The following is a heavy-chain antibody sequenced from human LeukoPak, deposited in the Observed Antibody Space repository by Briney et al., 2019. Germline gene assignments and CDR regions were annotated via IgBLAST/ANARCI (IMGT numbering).Heavy chain of an antibody. Sequence: GGSLRLSCAASGFTFSSYAMHWVRQAPGKGLEWVSVIFSGGSTYYADSVKGRFTISRDNSKNTLYLQMNSLRAEDTAVYYCASGPADDAFDIWGQGTMVTVSS. CDR3: ASGPADDAFDI. CDR2: IFSGGST. V-gene: IGHV3-53*01. CDR1: GFTFSSYA. J-gene: IGHJ3*02.